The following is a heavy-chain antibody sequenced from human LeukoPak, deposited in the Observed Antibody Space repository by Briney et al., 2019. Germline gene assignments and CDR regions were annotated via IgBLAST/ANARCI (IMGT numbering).Heavy chain of an antibody. Sequence: ASVTVSCKASGYTFTGYYMHWVRQAPGQGLEWMGWINPNSGGTNYAQKFQGRVTMTRDTSISTAYMELSRLRSDDTAVYYCARRYCSGGSCYAMVEDYWGQGTLVTVSS. J-gene: IGHJ4*02. V-gene: IGHV1-2*02. D-gene: IGHD2-15*01. CDR2: INPNSGGT. CDR1: GYTFTGYY. CDR3: ARRYCSGGSCYAMVEDY.